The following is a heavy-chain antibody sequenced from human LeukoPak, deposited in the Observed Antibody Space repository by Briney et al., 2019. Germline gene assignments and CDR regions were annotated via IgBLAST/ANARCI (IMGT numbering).Heavy chain of an antibody. D-gene: IGHD4-17*01. CDR2: ISWDGGST. J-gene: IGHJ4*02. V-gene: IGHV3-43D*03. CDR3: AKGDRPTTTVTATIDY. Sequence: GGSLRLSCAASGFTFDDYAMHWVRQAPGKGLEWVSLISWDGGSTYYADSVKGRFTISRDNSKNSLYLQMNSLRAEDTALYYCAKGDRPTTTVTATIDYWGQGTLVTVSS. CDR1: GFTFDDYA.